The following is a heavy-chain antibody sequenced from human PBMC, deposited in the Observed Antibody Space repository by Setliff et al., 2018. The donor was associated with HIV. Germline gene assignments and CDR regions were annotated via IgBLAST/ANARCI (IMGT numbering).Heavy chain of an antibody. CDR3: ARETMYDSRGYLSHYFDY. CDR2: ISYDGSNK. D-gene: IGHD3-22*01. CDR1: GFTFNTYG. J-gene: IGHJ4*02. V-gene: IGHV3-30*19. Sequence: PGGSLRLSCAASGFTFNTYGMHWVRQAPGKGLEWVAVISYDGSNKYYADSVKGRFTISRDNSKNTLYLQMNSLRVEDTAVYYCARETMYDSRGYLSHYFDYWGQGTPVTVSS.